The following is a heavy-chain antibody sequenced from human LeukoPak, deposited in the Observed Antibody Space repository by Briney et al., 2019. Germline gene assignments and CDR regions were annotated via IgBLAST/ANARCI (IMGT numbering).Heavy chain of an antibody. CDR3: SPEYFQH. Sequence: PGGSLRLSCAASGFTVSSNYMSWVRQAPGKGLEWVAVVYGSGRTYSADSVRGRFIISRDYSKDMLYLQMNSLRAEDTAVYYCSPEYFQHWGQGTLVTVSS. J-gene: IGHJ1*01. CDR1: GFTVSSNY. CDR2: VYGSGRT. V-gene: IGHV3-53*01.